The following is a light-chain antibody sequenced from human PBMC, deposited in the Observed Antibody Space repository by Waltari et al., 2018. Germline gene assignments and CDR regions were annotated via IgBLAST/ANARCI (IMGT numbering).Light chain of an antibody. Sequence: EIVLTQSPGTLSLSPGERATLSCRATQSVRTTHLAWYQQKPGQTPSLVIYGASNRATGIPDRFSGSGSGTDFTLTINRLEPEDSAVDYCQQHDNTPYTFGQGTKLEI. J-gene: IGKJ2*01. CDR2: GAS. V-gene: IGKV3-20*01. CDR1: QSVRTTH. CDR3: QQHDNTPYT.